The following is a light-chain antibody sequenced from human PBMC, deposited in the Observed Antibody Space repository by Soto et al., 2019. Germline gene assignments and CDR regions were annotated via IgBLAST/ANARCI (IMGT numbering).Light chain of an antibody. V-gene: IGKV3-15*01. CDR2: GAS. J-gene: IGKJ1*01. CDR1: QSVDIN. CDR3: QQYRNWPRT. Sequence: EIVLTQSPATLSVSPGERVTLSCRASQSVDINLAWYQQKPGQAPRLLIYGASTRAIDMPGRFSGRGSGTEFTLTIGSLQSEDFAVYYCQQYRNWPRTFGQGTKVDIK.